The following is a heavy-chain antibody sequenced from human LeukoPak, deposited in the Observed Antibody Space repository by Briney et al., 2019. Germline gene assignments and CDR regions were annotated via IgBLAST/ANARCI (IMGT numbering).Heavy chain of an antibody. Sequence: AGGSLRLSCAVSGFTLSNYSMNWVRQAPGKGLEWISYISGSGFTIHYADSVKGRFTISRDNAKNSLYLQMNSLRAEDTAVYYCARGVPKTSYYYSYMDVWGKGTTVTVSS. CDR3: ARGVPKTSYYYSYMDV. V-gene: IGHV3-48*01. CDR2: ISGSGFTI. D-gene: IGHD4-11*01. J-gene: IGHJ6*03. CDR1: GFTLSNYS.